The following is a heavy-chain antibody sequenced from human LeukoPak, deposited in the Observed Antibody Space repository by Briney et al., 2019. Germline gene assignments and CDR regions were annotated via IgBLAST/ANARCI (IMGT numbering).Heavy chain of an antibody. D-gene: IGHD3-22*01. V-gene: IGHV1-46*01. CDR3: RAYYYDSSGSGRTYYFDY. CDR2: INPSGGST. J-gene: IGHJ4*02. CDR1: GYTFTSYY. Sequence: ALVKVSCKASGYTFTSYYMHWVRQAPGQGLEWMGIINPSGGSTSYAQKFQGRVTMTRDTSTSTVYMELSSLRSEDTAVYHCRAYYYDSSGSGRTYYFDYWGQGTLVTVSS.